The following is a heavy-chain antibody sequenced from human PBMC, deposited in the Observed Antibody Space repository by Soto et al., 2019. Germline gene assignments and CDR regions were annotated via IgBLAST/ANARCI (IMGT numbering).Heavy chain of an antibody. CDR1: GYTFLSYG. CDR3: XXXXXXXXXXNWFDP. V-gene: IGHV1-18*01. Sequence: QVKLEQSGGEVKKPGASVKVSCKASGYTFLSYGITWVRQAPGQGLEWMGWVSGYNGHTNYAQKFQGRVTMTRDMSTATAYMELRXXXSXXXXXXXXXXXXXXXXXXNWFDPWGQGTLVTVXA. J-gene: IGHJ5*02. CDR2: VSGYNGHT.